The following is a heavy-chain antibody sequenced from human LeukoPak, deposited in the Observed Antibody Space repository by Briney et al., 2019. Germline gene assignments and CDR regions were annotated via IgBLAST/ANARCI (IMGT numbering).Heavy chain of an antibody. CDR3: ARGVDYYENSGTIDY. Sequence: GGSLRLSCTASGFTYSDYGMHWVRQPPGKGLEWVAIIWYDGSNKTYEDSVKGRFTISRDNSKDTLYLQMNSLRAEDTAVYYCARGVDYYENSGTIDYWGQGTLVTVSS. J-gene: IGHJ4*02. CDR2: IWYDGSNK. D-gene: IGHD3-22*01. V-gene: IGHV3-33*01. CDR1: GFTYSDYG.